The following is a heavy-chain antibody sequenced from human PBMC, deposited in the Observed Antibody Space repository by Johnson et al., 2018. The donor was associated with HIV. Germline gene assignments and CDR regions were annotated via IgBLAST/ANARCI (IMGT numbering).Heavy chain of an antibody. CDR2: IRYDGSNK. CDR3: AKVAVATAAGGVALDI. V-gene: IGHV3-30*02. Sequence: QVLLVESGGGVVQPGGSLRLSCAASGFTFSSYGMHWVRQAPGKGLEWVAFIRYDGSNKYSADSVKGRFTISRDNSNNILYLQMNSLRVEDTAVFYCAKVAVATAAGGVALDIWGPGTMVIVS. D-gene: IGHD6-13*01. CDR1: GFTFSSYG. J-gene: IGHJ3*02.